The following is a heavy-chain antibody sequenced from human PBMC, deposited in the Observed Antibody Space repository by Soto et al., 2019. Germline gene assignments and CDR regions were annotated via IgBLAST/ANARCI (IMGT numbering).Heavy chain of an antibody. CDR3: ARGQRFSDWFDP. J-gene: IGHJ5*02. D-gene: IGHD3-3*01. CDR2: IYSSGST. CDR1: GVAISTYY. Sequence: SETLSLTCTVSGVAISTYYWTWIRQPAGKGLEWIGRIYSSGSTKYNPSLQSRVTMSLDTSNNQFSLRLTSVTAADTAVYYCARGQRFSDWFDPWGQGTLVTVS. V-gene: IGHV4-4*07.